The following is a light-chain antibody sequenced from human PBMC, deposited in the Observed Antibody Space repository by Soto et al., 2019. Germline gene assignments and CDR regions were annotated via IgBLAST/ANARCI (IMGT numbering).Light chain of an antibody. Sequence: AIPMTQSPSSPSASVGDIVTISCRASQGIGTALGWYQPKPGKPPKVLISGASNLQSGVPPRFSGSGSGTDFTLAISSLQTEDSANYYCLQDINYPWTFGQGTKVEIK. CDR1: QGIGTA. V-gene: IGKV1-6*01. CDR2: GAS. J-gene: IGKJ1*01. CDR3: LQDINYPWT.